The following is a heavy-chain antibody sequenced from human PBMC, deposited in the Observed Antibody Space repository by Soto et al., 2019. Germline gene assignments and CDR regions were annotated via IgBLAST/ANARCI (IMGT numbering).Heavy chain of an antibody. CDR1: GFTFSSYA. D-gene: IGHD3-3*01. J-gene: IGHJ4*02. Sequence: GGSLRLSCAASGFTFSSYAMSWVRQAPGKGLEWVSAISGSGGSTYYADSVKGRFTISRDNSKNTLYLQMNSLRAEDTAVYYCAKSPAQITIFAPYYFDYWGQGTLVTVSS. CDR3: AKSPAQITIFAPYYFDY. CDR2: ISGSGGST. V-gene: IGHV3-23*01.